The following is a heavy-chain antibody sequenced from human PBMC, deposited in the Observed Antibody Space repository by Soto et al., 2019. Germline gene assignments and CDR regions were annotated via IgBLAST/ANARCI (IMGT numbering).Heavy chain of an antibody. Sequence: GGSLRLSCAASGFSVSSNYMTWVRQAPGKGLEWVSIIYSDGRTNYADSVKGRFTISRDNSKNTVYLQMTSLSADDTAVYYCAREISAGFGEPWLDPWGQGTLVTVSS. CDR3: AREISAGFGEPWLDP. CDR1: GFSVSSNY. D-gene: IGHD3-10*01. V-gene: IGHV3-53*01. CDR2: IYSDGRT. J-gene: IGHJ5*02.